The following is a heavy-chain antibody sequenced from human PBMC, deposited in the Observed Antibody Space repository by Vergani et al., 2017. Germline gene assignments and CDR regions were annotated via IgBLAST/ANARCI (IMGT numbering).Heavy chain of an antibody. J-gene: IGHJ6*03. CDR3: ARGRYSSSWYGYYYYYMDV. V-gene: IGHV4-61*08. D-gene: IGHD6-13*01. CDR2: IYYSGST. Sequence: QVQLEESGPGLVKPSQTLSLTCTVSGGSVSSGDYYWSWIRQPPGKGLEWIGYIYYSGSTNYNPSLKSRVTMSVDTSKNQLSLKLSSVTAADTAVYYCARGRYSSSWYGYYYYYMDVWGKGTTVTVSS. CDR1: GGSVSSGDYY.